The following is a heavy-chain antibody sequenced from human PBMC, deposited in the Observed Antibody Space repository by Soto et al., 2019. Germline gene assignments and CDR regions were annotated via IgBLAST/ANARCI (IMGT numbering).Heavy chain of an antibody. CDR2: IYHSGST. CDR1: GGSISSGGYS. Sequence: QLQLQESGSGLVKPSQTLSLTCAVSGGSISSGGYSWSWIRQPPGKGLEWIGYIYHSGSTYYNPSPKRRVTIPVDRSKNQFSLKLSSVTAADTAVYYCARRRGFPDYYGMDVWGQGTTVTVSS. V-gene: IGHV4-30-2*01. CDR3: ARRRGFPDYYGMDV. J-gene: IGHJ6*02. D-gene: IGHD5-12*01.